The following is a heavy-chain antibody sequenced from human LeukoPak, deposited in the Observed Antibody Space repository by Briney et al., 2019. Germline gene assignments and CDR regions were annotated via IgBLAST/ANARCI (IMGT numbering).Heavy chain of an antibody. Sequence: TFSSYAMGWVRQAPGKGLEWIGSIYDSGSTYYNPSLKSRVTISVDTSKNQFSLKLNSVTAADTAVYYCARHYGPWGQGTLVTVSS. CDR2: IYDSGST. D-gene: IGHD3-10*01. J-gene: IGHJ5*02. V-gene: IGHV4-39*01. CDR1: TFSSYA. CDR3: ARHYGP.